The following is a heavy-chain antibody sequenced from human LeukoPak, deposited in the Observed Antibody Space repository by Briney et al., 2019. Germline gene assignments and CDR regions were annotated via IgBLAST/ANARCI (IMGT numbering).Heavy chain of an antibody. CDR2: FDPEDGET. D-gene: IGHD3-22*01. CDR3: ATAPAGYYDSSGYYYFDY. CDR1: GYTLTELS. J-gene: IGHJ4*02. V-gene: IGHV1-24*01. Sequence: ASVKVSCKVSGYTLTELSMHWVRQAPGKGLEWMGGFDPEDGETIYAQKFQGRVTMTEDTSTDTAYMELSSLRSEDTAVYYCATAPAGYYDSSGYYYFDYWGQGTLVTVSS.